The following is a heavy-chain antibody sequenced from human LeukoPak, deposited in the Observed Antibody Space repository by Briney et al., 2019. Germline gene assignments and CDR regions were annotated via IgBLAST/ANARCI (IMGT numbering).Heavy chain of an antibody. CDR2: IYSGGSST. J-gene: IGHJ4*02. CDR1: GFTVSTNY. D-gene: IGHD6-13*01. Sequence: GGSLRLSCTASGFTVSTNYMSWVRQAPGKGLEWVSVIYSGGSSTYYADSVKGRFTISRDKSKNTLYLQMNSLRAEDTAVYYCARDHMYSSSWYLYFDYWGQGTLVTVSS. CDR3: ARDHMYSSSWYLYFDY. V-gene: IGHV3-66*01.